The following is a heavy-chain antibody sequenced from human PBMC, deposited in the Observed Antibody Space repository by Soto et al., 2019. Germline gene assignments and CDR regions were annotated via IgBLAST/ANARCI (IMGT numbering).Heavy chain of an antibody. Sequence: QVQLQESGPGLVKPSETLSLTCTVFGGSISSYYWSWIRQPPGKGLEWIGYIYYSGSTNYNPSLKSRVTISVDTSKNQFSLKLSSVTAADTAVYYCASVAIFNYYMDVWGKGTTVTVSS. J-gene: IGHJ6*03. CDR2: IYYSGST. V-gene: IGHV4-59*01. D-gene: IGHD2-15*01. CDR1: GGSISSYY. CDR3: ASVAIFNYYMDV.